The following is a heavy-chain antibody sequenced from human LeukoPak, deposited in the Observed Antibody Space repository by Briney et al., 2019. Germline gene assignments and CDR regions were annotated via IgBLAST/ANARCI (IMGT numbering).Heavy chain of an antibody. Sequence: KPSETLSLTCTVSGGSISSYYWSWIRQPPGKGLEWIGYIYYSGSTNYNPSLRSRVTISVDTSKNQFSLKLSSVTAADTAVYYCARHQGIAAAGRYYFDYWGQGTLVTVSS. V-gene: IGHV4-59*08. J-gene: IGHJ4*02. CDR2: IYYSGST. D-gene: IGHD6-13*01. CDR1: GGSISSYY. CDR3: ARHQGIAAAGRYYFDY.